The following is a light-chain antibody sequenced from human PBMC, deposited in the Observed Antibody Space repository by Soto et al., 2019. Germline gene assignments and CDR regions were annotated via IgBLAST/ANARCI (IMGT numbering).Light chain of an antibody. CDR1: QSVSSN. CDR3: QKYNSAPLT. V-gene: IGKV3-15*01. J-gene: IGKJ4*01. Sequence: EIVMTQSPATLSVSPGERATLSCRASQSVSSNLAWYQQKPGQAPRLLIYGASTRATGIPGRFSGSGSGTEFTLTISSLQSEDFAAYYCQKYNSAPLTFGGGTKVEIK. CDR2: GAS.